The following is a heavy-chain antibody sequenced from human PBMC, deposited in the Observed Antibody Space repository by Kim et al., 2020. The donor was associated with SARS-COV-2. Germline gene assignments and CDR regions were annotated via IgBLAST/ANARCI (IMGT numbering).Heavy chain of an antibody. D-gene: IGHD3-10*01. J-gene: IGHJ4*02. CDR1: GFTFDDYA. V-gene: IGHV3-9*01. CDR2: ISWNSGSI. CDR3: AKDAGGDYYGSGTKGLPDY. Sequence: GGSLRLSCAASGFTFDDYAMHWVRQAPGKGLEWVSGISWNSGSIGYADSVKGRFTISRDNAKNSLYLQMNSLRAEDTALYYCAKDAGGDYYGSGTKGLPDYWGQGTLVTVSS.